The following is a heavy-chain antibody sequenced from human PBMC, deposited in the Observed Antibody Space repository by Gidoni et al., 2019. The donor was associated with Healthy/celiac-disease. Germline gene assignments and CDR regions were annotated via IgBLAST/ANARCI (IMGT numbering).Heavy chain of an antibody. CDR3: AKAQRGPAVVDAFDI. D-gene: IGHD2-2*01. J-gene: IGHJ3*02. Sequence: FTISRDNSKNTLYLQMNSLRAEDTAVYYCAKAQRGPAVVDAFDIWGQGTMVTVSS. V-gene: IGHV3-23*01.